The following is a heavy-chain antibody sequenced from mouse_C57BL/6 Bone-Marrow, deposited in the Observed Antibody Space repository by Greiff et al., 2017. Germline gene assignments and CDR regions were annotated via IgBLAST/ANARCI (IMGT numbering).Heavy chain of an antibody. CDR3: AREYRNYAYYFDY. CDR1: GYSITSGYY. Sequence: ESGPGLVKPSQSLSLTCSVTGYSITSGYYWNWIRQFPGNKLEWMGYISYDGSNNYNPSLKNRISITRDTSKNQFFLKLNSVTTEDTATYYCAREYRNYAYYFDYWGQGTTLTVSS. J-gene: IGHJ2*01. D-gene: IGHD2-1*01. CDR2: ISYDGSN. V-gene: IGHV3-6*01.